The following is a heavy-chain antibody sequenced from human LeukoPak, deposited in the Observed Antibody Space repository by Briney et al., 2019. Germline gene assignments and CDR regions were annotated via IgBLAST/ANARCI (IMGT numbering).Heavy chain of an antibody. CDR2: ISYDGSNK. Sequence: GGSLRLSCAASGFTFSSYGMHWVRQAPGKGLEWGAVISYDGSNKYYADSVKGRFTISRDNSKNTLYLQMNSLRAEDTAVYYCAKVGLSSGWYYFDYWGQGTLVTVSS. V-gene: IGHV3-30*18. CDR1: GFTFSSYG. J-gene: IGHJ4*02. CDR3: AKVGLSSGWYYFDY. D-gene: IGHD6-19*01.